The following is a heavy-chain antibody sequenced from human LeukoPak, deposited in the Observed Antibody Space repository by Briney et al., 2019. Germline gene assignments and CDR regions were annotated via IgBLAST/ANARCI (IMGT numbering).Heavy chain of an antibody. V-gene: IGHV3-74*01. CDR2: INSDGSST. CDR3: ARPGPLSYYYYYMDV. CDR1: GFTFSSYW. Sequence: PGGSLRLSCAASGFTFSSYWMHWVRQAPGKGLVWVSRINSDGSSTSYADSVKGRFTISRDNAKNTLYLQMNSLRAEDTAVYYCARPGPLSYYYYYMDVWGKGTTVTVSS. J-gene: IGHJ6*03.